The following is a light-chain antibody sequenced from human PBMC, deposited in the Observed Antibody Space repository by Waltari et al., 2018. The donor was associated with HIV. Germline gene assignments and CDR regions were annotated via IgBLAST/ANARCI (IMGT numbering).Light chain of an antibody. CDR3: QSHDNKIFYV. V-gene: IGLV6-57*01. J-gene: IGLJ1*01. Sequence: NFILTQPHSVSESPGQTVTISCTRTSGNIASSYVPWYQQRPGMSPTTVIYANNQRPSGFPDRFSGSIDSSSNSASLTISGLRTEDEADYYCQSHDNKIFYVFGGGTYVTVL. CDR1: SGNIASSY. CDR2: ANN.